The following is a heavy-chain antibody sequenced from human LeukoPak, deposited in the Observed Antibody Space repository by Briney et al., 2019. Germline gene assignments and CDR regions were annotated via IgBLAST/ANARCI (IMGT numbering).Heavy chain of an antibody. Sequence: GESLKISCKGSGYSFTSYWIGWVRQMPGKGLEWVGIIYPGDSDTRYSPSFQGQVTISADKSISTAYLQWSSLKASDTAMYYCARHSLGYCSSTSCYNDYYYGMDVWGQGTTVTVSS. J-gene: IGHJ6*02. CDR2: IYPGDSDT. CDR1: GYSFTSYW. CDR3: ARHSLGYCSSTSCYNDYYYGMDV. D-gene: IGHD2-2*03. V-gene: IGHV5-51*01.